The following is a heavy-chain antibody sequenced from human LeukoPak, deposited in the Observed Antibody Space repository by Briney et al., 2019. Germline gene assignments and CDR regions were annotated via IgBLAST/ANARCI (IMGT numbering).Heavy chain of an antibody. Sequence: PSETLPLTCTVSGGSISSYYWSWIRQPAGKGLEWIGRIYTSGSTNYNPSLKSRVTISVDKSKNQFSLKLSSVTAADTAVYYCARVGARGGYYFDYWGQGTLVTVSS. CDR3: ARVGARGGYYFDY. D-gene: IGHD1-26*01. CDR1: GGSISSYY. V-gene: IGHV4-4*07. J-gene: IGHJ4*02. CDR2: IYTSGST.